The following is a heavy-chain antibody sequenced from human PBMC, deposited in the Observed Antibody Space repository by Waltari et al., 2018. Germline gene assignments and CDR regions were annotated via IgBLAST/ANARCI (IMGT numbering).Heavy chain of an antibody. CDR1: GFTFSSYA. CDR3: ARHGDWDGMDV. Sequence: QVQLVESGGGVVQPGRSLRLSCAASGFTFSSYAMHWVRQAPGKGLEWVAVISYDGSNKYYADSVKGRFTISRDNSKNTLYLQMNSLRAEDTAVYYCARHGDWDGMDVWGQGTTVTVSS. J-gene: IGHJ6*02. D-gene: IGHD4-17*01. V-gene: IGHV3-30-3*01. CDR2: ISYDGSNK.